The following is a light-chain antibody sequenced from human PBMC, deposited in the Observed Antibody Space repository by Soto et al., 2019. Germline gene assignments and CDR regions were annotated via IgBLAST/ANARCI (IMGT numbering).Light chain of an antibody. J-gene: IGKJ4*01. CDR2: GAS. CDR3: KQYGSSPLT. V-gene: IGKV3-20*01. CDR1: QSVSSSY. Sequence: EIVLTQSPGTLSLSPGERATLSCRASQSVSSSYLAWYQQKPGQAPRLLIYGASSRATGIPDRFSGSVSGTDFTLTISRLEPEDFAVYYGKQYGSSPLTFGGGTKVEIK.